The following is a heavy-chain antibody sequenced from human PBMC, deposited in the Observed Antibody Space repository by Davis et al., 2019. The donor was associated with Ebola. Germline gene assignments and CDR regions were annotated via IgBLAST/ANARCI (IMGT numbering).Heavy chain of an antibody. D-gene: IGHD3-3*01. Sequence: PGGSLRLSCAASGFTFSSYAMSWVRQAPGKGLEWVSAISGSGGSTYYADSVKGRFTISRDNSKNTLYLQMNSLRAEDTAVYYCAKAPITLWSGYYYFDYWGQGTLVTVSS. J-gene: IGHJ4*02. V-gene: IGHV3-23*01. CDR2: ISGSGGST. CDR3: AKAPITLWSGYYYFDY. CDR1: GFTFSSYA.